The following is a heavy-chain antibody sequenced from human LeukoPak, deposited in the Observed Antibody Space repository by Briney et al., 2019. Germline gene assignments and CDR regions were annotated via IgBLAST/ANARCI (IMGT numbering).Heavy chain of an antibody. CDR1: GGTFSSYA. CDR3: ARSSLFGVVTGYFDY. CDR2: IIPIFGTA. D-gene: IGHD3-3*01. Sequence: SVKVSCKASGGTFSSYAISWVRQAPGQGLEWMGRIIPIFGTANYAQKFQGRVTITTDESTSTAYMELSSLRSEDSAVYYCARSSLFGVVTGYFDYWGQGTLVTVSS. V-gene: IGHV1-69*05. J-gene: IGHJ4*02.